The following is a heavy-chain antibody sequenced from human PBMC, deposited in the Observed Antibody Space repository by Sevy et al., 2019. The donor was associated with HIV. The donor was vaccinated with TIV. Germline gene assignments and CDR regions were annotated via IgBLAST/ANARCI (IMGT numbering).Heavy chain of an antibody. CDR2: MNPNSGNT. CDR1: GYTFTSYD. D-gene: IGHD3-22*01. CDR3: ARDTYYYDSSGYFIFDS. V-gene: IGHV1-8*01. Sequence: ASVKVSCKASGYTFTSYDINWVRQATGQGLEWMGWMNPNSGNTGYAQKFQGRVTMTRNTSISTAYMVLCSLRSEETAVYYCARDTYYYDSSGYFIFDSWGQGTLVTVSS. J-gene: IGHJ4*02.